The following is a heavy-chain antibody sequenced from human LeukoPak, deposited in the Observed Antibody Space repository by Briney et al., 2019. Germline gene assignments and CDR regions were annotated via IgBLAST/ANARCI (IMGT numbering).Heavy chain of an antibody. CDR1: KFNFHNYG. CDR2: ISGSGA. Sequence: GGSLRLSCTTPKFNFHNYGLTWVRQAPGKELEWVSSISGSGAQYAASVQGRFTISRDNSKNTLYLQMNSLRAEDTAVYCCAKDPNGDYIGAFDIWGQGTMVTVSS. J-gene: IGHJ3*02. V-gene: IGHV3-23*01. CDR3: AKDPNGDYIGAFDI. D-gene: IGHD4-17*01.